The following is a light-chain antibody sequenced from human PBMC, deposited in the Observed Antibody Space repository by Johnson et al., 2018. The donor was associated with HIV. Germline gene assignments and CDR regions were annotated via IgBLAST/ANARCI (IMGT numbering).Light chain of an antibody. J-gene: IGLJ1*01. V-gene: IGLV1-51*01. CDR3: GTWYSSLRVGF. Sequence: QAVLTQPPSVSAAPGQKVTISCSGSISNIGNNYVSWYQQLPGTAPKLLIYDNNKRPSGIPDRFSGSKSGSSATLGITGLQTGDEADYYCGTWYSSLRVGFFGTGTKVTVL. CDR2: DNN. CDR1: ISNIGNNY.